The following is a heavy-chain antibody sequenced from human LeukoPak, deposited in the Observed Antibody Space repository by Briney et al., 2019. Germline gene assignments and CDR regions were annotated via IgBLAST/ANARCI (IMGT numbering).Heavy chain of an antibody. CDR1: GGSISSSSYY. D-gene: IGHD1-26*01. CDR3: AGHGWEVPL. CDR2: IYYSGTT. Sequence: SETLSLTRTVSGGSISSSSYYWDGIRQPPGKGLEWIGTIYYSGTTYYTPSLKSRVTISVDTSKNQFSLKLSSVTAADTAVYYCAGHGWEVPLWGQGTMVIVSS. V-gene: IGHV4-39*01. J-gene: IGHJ3*01.